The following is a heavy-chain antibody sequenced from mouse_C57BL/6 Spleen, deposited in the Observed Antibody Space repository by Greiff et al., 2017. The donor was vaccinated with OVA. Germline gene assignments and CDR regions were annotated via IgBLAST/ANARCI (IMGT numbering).Heavy chain of an antibody. CDR1: GYTFTSYW. CDR3: AREVASGFWFAY. Sequence: QVHVKQPGAELVKPGASVKLSCKASGYTFTSYWMHWVKQRPGQGLEWIGMIHPNSGSTNYNEKFKSKATLTVDKSSSTAYMQLSSLTSEDSAVYYCAREVASGFWFAYWGQGTLVTVSA. CDR2: IHPNSGST. V-gene: IGHV1-64*01. J-gene: IGHJ3*01. D-gene: IGHD1-3*01.